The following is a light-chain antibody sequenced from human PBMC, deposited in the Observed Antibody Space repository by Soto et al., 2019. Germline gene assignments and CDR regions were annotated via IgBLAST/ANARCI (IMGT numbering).Light chain of an antibody. CDR3: QQYSNWPPVT. CDR2: GAS. Sequence: ILMAQSPATLSVSPGERATLSFRASQSISTSLAWYQHKPGQAPRLLISGASTRATGIPARFSGSGSGTEFTLTISSLQSEDFAVYYCQQYSNWPPVTFGQGTKVDI. CDR1: QSISTS. V-gene: IGKV3-15*01. J-gene: IGKJ1*01.